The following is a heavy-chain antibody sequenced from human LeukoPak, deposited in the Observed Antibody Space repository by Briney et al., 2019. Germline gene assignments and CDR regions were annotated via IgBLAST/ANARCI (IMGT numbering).Heavy chain of an antibody. CDR3: ARAVVPAANYYYYYYMDV. Sequence: SETLSLTCTVSGGSIGSYYWSWIRQPAGKGLEWIGRIYTSGSTNYNPSLKSRVTMSVDTSKNQFSLKLSSVTAADTAVYYCARAVVPAANYYYYYYMDVWGKGTTVTVSS. V-gene: IGHV4-4*07. J-gene: IGHJ6*03. CDR2: IYTSGST. D-gene: IGHD2-2*01. CDR1: GGSIGSYY.